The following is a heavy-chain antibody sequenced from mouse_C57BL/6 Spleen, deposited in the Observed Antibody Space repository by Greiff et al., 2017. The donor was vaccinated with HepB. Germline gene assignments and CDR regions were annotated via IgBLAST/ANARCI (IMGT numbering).Heavy chain of an antibody. D-gene: IGHD1-1*01. CDR2: IYPGDGDT. Sequence: VQLQQSGAELVKPGASVKISCKASGYAFSSYWMNWVKQRPGKGLEWIGQIYPGDGDTNYNGKFKGKATLTADKSSSTAYMQLSSLTSEDSAVYFCASPSYYYGSSYYWYFDVWGKGTTVTVSS. CDR1: GYAFSSYW. CDR3: ASPSYYYGSSYYWYFDV. J-gene: IGHJ1*03. V-gene: IGHV1-80*01.